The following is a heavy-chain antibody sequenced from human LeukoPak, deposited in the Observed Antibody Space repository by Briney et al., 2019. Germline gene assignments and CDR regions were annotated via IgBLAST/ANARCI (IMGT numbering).Heavy chain of an antibody. CDR3: ARDAASNVYEFDY. D-gene: IGHD2/OR15-2a*01. CDR1: GFTFSSYE. Sequence: GGSLRLSCAASGFTFSSYEMNWVRQAPGKGLEWVSYISSSGSTIYYADSVKGRFTISRDNAKNSLYLQMNSLRAEDTAVYYCARDAASNVYEFDYWGQGTLVTVSS. J-gene: IGHJ4*02. CDR2: ISSSGSTI. V-gene: IGHV3-48*03.